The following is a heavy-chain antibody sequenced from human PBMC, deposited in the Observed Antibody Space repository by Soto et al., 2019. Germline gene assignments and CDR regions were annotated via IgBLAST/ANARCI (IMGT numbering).Heavy chain of an antibody. CDR2: IKQDGSEK. J-gene: IGHJ3*02. CDR3: ARVGAAEALGAFDI. V-gene: IGHV3-7*01. Sequence: SLRLSCVAHGCTRISKWMSWVRQAPGKGLEWVANIKQDGSEKYYVDSVKGRFTISRDNAKNSMYLQMNSLRAEDTAVYYCARVGAAEALGAFDIWGQGTMVTVSS. D-gene: IGHD6-25*01. CDR1: GCTRISKW.